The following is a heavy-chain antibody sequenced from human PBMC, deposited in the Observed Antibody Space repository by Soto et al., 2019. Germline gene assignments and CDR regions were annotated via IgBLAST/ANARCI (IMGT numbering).Heavy chain of an antibody. CDR2: ISSSGTYT. J-gene: IGHJ3*02. V-gene: IGHV3-21*01. CDR3: ARKKGDTFDI. CDR1: GFTFSSYT. Sequence: GGSLRLSCAASGFTFSSYTMNWVRQAPGKGLEWVSFISSSGTYTYYADSLKGRFTISRDNAKDSLYLQMNGLRAEDTAVYYCARKKGDTFDIWGQGTMVTVSS.